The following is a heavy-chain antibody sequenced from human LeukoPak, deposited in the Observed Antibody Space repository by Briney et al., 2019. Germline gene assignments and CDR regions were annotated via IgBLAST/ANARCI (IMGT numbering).Heavy chain of an antibody. CDR2: MNPKSGNT. J-gene: IGHJ4*02. CDR1: GYTFTNYD. CDR3: ARRGVSGSYSIDFDY. Sequence: GASVKVSCKTSGYTFTNYDINWVRQATGQGLEWMGWMNPKSGNTGSAQRFQGRVTMTRDTSISTAYMELSSLRSEDTAVYYCARRGVSGSYSIDFDYWGQGTLVTVSS. V-gene: IGHV1-8*01. D-gene: IGHD1-26*01.